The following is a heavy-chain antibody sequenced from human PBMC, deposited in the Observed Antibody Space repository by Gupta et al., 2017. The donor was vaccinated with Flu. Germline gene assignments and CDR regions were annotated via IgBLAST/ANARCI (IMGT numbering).Heavy chain of an antibody. V-gene: IGHV2-5*02. J-gene: IGHJ5*02. CDR3: AHRAVVVVPAAIGYNWFDP. D-gene: IGHD2-2*01. Sequence: QITLKKSGPTLVKPTQTLTLTCTFSGFSLSTSGVGVGWIRQPPGKALEWLALIYWDDDKRYSPSLKSRLTITKDTSKNQVVLTMTNMDPVETATYYCAHRAVVVVPAAIGYNWFDPWGQGTLVTVSS. CDR2: IYWDDDK. CDR1: GFSLSTSGVG.